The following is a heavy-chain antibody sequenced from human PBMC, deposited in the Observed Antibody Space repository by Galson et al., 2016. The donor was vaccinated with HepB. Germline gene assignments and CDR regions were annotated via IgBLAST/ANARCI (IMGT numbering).Heavy chain of an antibody. V-gene: IGHV3-64D*08. Sequence: LRLSCAASGFSFSSYGYHWVRQAPGKGLEDVSGISTSGGNTHYAGSVKGRFIISRDNSKNTLFLQMSGLRPEDTAVYYCVRQPSYGYPFDDWGQGTLVTVSS. CDR2: ISTSGGNT. CDR3: VRQPSYGYPFDD. D-gene: IGHD5-18*01. CDR1: GFSFSSYG. J-gene: IGHJ4*02.